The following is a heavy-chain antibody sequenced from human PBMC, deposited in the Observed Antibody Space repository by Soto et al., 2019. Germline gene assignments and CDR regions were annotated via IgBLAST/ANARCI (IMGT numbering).Heavy chain of an antibody. CDR1: GFTFSSYA. D-gene: IGHD3-3*01. CDR2: ISGSGGST. Sequence: GGSLRLSCAASGFTFSSYAMSWVRQAPGKGLEWVSAISGSGGSTYYADSVKGRFTISRDNSKNTLYLQMNSLRAEDTAVYYCAKGGSLSSPLTIFGVVTKLGDAFDIWGQGTMVTVSS. CDR3: AKGGSLSSPLTIFGVVTKLGDAFDI. V-gene: IGHV3-23*01. J-gene: IGHJ3*02.